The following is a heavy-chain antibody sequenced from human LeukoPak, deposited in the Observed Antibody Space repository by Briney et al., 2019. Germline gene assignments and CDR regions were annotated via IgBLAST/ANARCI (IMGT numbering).Heavy chain of an antibody. V-gene: IGHV3-11*05. CDR2: ISSSSSYT. D-gene: IGHD3-9*01. CDR3: ARVIGGIRYFDWYNWFDP. J-gene: IGHJ5*02. Sequence: PGGSLRLSCAASGFTFNSYAMSWVRQAAGKGLEWVSYISSSSSYTNYADSVKGRFTISRDNAENSLYLQMNSLRAEDTAVYYCARVIGGIRYFDWYNWFDPWGQGTLVTVSS. CDR1: GFTFNSYA.